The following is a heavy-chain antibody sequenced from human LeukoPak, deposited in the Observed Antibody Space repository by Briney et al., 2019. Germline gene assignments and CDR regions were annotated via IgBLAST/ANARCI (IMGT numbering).Heavy chain of an antibody. V-gene: IGHV3-74*01. CDR2: INSDGSST. D-gene: IGHD3-22*01. CDR3: ARDYFDGGGYYYLAY. J-gene: IGHJ4*02. CDR1: GFTFSSYW. Sequence: PGGFLRLSCAASGFTFSSYWMHWVRQAPGKGLVWVSRINSDGSSTSYADSVRGRFSISRDNAKNTLYLQMNSLRAEDTAVYYCARDYFDGGGYYYLAYWGQGTLVTVSS.